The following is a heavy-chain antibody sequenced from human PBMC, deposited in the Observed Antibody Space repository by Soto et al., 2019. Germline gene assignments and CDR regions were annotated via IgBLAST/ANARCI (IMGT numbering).Heavy chain of an antibody. Sequence: SETLSLTCAVYGGSFSGYYWSWIRQPPGKGLGWIGEINYSGSTNYNPSLKSRVTISVDTSKNQFSLKLSSVTAADTAVYYCASTVPRFMGYYGMDVWGQGAT. J-gene: IGHJ6*02. CDR1: GGSFSGYY. CDR3: ASTVPRFMGYYGMDV. CDR2: INYSGST. V-gene: IGHV4-34*01. D-gene: IGHD3-3*01.